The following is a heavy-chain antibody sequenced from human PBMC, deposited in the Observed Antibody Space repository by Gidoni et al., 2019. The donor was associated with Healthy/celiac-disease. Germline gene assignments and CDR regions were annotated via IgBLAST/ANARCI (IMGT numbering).Heavy chain of an antibody. D-gene: IGHD3-22*01. CDR1: GYSFTSSW. V-gene: IGHV5-51*01. Sequence: EVQLVQSGAEVKKPGESLKISCKGSGYSFTSSWIGWVRQMPGKGLEWMGIIYPGDSDTRYSPSFQGQVTISADKSISTAYLQWSSLKASDTAMYYCARAHYYDSSGYPRGYYYGMDVWGQGTTVTVSS. J-gene: IGHJ6*02. CDR2: IYPGDSDT. CDR3: ARAHYYDSSGYPRGYYYGMDV.